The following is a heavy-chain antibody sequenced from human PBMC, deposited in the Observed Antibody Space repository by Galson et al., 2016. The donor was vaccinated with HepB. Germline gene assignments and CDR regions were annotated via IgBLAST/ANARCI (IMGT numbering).Heavy chain of an antibody. CDR3: AKSPRGFSPPWY. D-gene: IGHD5-18*01. CDR1: GQSLSGSY. V-gene: IGHV4-34*01. J-gene: IGHJ1*01. CDR2: INHSGNT. Sequence: SETLSLTCAVHGQSLSGSYCSWIRQSPGKGLEYIGEINHSGNTKYNPSLKSRVTMSIDTSKNQFSLNLTSVTAADTAIYFCAKSPRGFSPPWYWGQGALVTVSS.